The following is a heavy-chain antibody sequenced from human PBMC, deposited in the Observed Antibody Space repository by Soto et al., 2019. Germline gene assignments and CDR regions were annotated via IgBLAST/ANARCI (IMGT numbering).Heavy chain of an antibody. CDR3: AKPDGATYNFRY. Sequence: DVQLLESGGSLVQPGGSLRLSCAASGFTFNTNSMSWVRQAPGKGLEWVSAISSSGGSTYYADSVKGRFIISRDNSQNTLYLQMTSLRAEDTAVYYCAKPDGATYNFRYWGQGTLVTVSS. V-gene: IGHV3-23*01. CDR1: GFTFNTNS. D-gene: IGHD1-1*01. J-gene: IGHJ4*02. CDR2: ISSSGGST.